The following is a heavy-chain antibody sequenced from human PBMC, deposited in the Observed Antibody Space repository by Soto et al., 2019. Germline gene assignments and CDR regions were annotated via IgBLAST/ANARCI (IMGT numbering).Heavy chain of an antibody. V-gene: IGHV4-34*01. CDR1: GGSFSDYY. D-gene: IGHD5-12*01. Sequence: QVQLQQWGAGLLKPSETLSLTCAVNGGSFSDYYWSWVRQPPGKGLEWIGEISHSGSTSYNPSLKSRVTISIDTSKNQFSLKLSSVSAADTAMYYCARGLQRRFGGYKGLGYHGTDVWGQGTTVTVSS. CDR3: ARGLQRRFGGYKGLGYHGTDV. CDR2: ISHSGST. J-gene: IGHJ6*02.